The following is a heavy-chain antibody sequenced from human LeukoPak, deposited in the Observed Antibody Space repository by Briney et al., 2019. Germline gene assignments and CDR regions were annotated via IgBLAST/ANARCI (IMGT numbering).Heavy chain of an antibody. J-gene: IGHJ4*02. CDR2: IYHSGRT. D-gene: IGHD3-10*01. CDR3: ARSRFGDPSAFDY. CDR1: GYSISSGYY. Sequence: PSETLSLTCTVSGYSISSGYYWGWIRQPPGKGLEWIGSIYHSGRTFYNPSLKSRVTISVDTSKNQFSLKLTSVTAADTAVYYCARSRFGDPSAFDYWGQGTLVTVSS. V-gene: IGHV4-38-2*02.